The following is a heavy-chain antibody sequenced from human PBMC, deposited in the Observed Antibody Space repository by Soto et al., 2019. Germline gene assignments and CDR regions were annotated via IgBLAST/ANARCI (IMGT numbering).Heavy chain of an antibody. J-gene: IGHJ4*02. CDR1: GSTFINYG. CDR3: AKDHLTTTVTTVGY. CDR2: ISYHGSDK. V-gene: IGHV3-30*18. Sequence: QVQLVESGGGVVKPGRSWSLSCAASGSTFINYGMHWVRKAPGKGLEWVAVISYHGSDKYYADSVKGRFTISRDNSKNTLYLQMDSLRAEDTAVYYCAKDHLTTTVTTVGYWGQGTLVTVSS. D-gene: IGHD4-17*01.